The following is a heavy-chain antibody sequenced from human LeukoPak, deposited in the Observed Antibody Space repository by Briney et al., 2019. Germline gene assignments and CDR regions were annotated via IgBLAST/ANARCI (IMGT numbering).Heavy chain of an antibody. CDR3: ARHLITAAAGTLGNYFDY. J-gene: IGHJ4*02. D-gene: IGHD6-13*01. Sequence: SETLSLTCTVSVGSLSSCSYYGGWIRQPPGKGLEWIGSIYYSGSTYYNPSLERRVTISVDTSKNQFSLKQSSVTAADTAVFYCARHLITAAAGTLGNYFDYWGQGTLVTVSS. V-gene: IGHV4-39*01. CDR1: VGSLSSCSYY. CDR2: IYYSGST.